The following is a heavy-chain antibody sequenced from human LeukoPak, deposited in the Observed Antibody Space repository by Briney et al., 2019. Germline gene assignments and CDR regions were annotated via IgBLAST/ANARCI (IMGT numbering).Heavy chain of an antibody. CDR2: ISSSGSTV. J-gene: IGHJ6*03. V-gene: IGHV3-48*03. Sequence: GGSLRLSCAASGFTFSNYEMNWVRQAPGKGLEWVSYISSSGSTVYYADSVKGRFTISRDNAKNSLYLQMNSLRAEDTAVYYCARKDSAKRTIYYSYYMDVWGKGTTVTVSS. CDR3: ARKDSAKRTIYYSYYMDV. CDR1: GFTFSNYE. D-gene: IGHD1-1*01.